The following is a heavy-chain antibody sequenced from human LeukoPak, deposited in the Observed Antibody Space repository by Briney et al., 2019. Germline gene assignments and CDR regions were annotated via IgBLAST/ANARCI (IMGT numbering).Heavy chain of an antibody. CDR1: GGSVSSTNW. D-gene: IGHD6-25*01. Sequence: SETLSLTCGVSGGSVSSTNWWTWIRPPPGKGLEWIGEVHLDGRTNFNPSLKSRVTMSVDLSENHVSLKLTSVTAADTAVYYCAREGGFYRPLDYSGQGTLVTVSS. CDR2: VHLDGRT. CDR3: AREGGFYRPLDY. J-gene: IGHJ4*02. V-gene: IGHV4-4*02.